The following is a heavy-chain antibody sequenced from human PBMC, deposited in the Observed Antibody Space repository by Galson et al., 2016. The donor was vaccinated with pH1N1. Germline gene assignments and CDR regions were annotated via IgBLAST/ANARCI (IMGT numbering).Heavy chain of an antibody. V-gene: IGHV4-31*03. CDR1: GGSINSNGNY. CDR3: AREGLVVGEGWDSGVDL. D-gene: IGHD1-26*01. J-gene: IGHJ6*01. Sequence: TLSLPCTVSGGSINSNGNYWSWIRQLPGKGLEWIGYIHNSGTTSYNPSLKSRVTIPVDTSKNQFSLTLRFVTAADTAVFYWAREGLVVGEGWDSGVDLWGQGTTVTVSS. CDR2: IHNSGTT.